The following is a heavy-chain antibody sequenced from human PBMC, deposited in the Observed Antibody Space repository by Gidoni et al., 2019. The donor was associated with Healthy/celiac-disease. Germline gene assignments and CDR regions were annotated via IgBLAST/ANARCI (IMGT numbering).Heavy chain of an antibody. J-gene: IGHJ5*02. V-gene: IGHV3-30-3*01. D-gene: IGHD3-10*01. CDR2: ISYDGSNK. Sequence: QVQLVESGGGVVQPGRSLRLSCAASGFSFICYAMHWVRQAPGKGLEWVAVISYDGSNKYYADSVKGRFTISRDNSKNTLYLQMNSLRAEDTAVYYCARYLLPPPPGLLWFGELTAWFDPWGQGTLVTVSS. CDR1: GFSFICYA. CDR3: ARYLLPPPPGLLWFGELTAWFDP.